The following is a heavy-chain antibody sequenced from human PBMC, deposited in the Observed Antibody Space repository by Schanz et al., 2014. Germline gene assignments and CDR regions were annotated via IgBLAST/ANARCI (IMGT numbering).Heavy chain of an antibody. CDR3: AKAYSSGWYDLDY. J-gene: IGHJ4*02. Sequence: VQLVESGGGLVQPGGSLKLSCAASGFPFSSHGMHWVRQAPAKGLEWVAVVGDTGTTKFYADSVKGRFTISRDNSKNTVYLQMNSLRTEDTAVYYCAKAYSSGWYDLDYWGQGTLVTVSS. D-gene: IGHD6-19*01. CDR2: VGDTGTTK. CDR1: GFPFSSHG. V-gene: IGHV3-30*18.